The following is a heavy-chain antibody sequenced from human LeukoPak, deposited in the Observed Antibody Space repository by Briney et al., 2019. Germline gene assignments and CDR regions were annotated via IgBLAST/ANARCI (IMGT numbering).Heavy chain of an antibody. CDR2: IKQDGSEK. CDR1: GFTFSSYW. Sequence: GGSLRLSCAASGFTFSSYWMSWVRQDPGKGLEWVANIKQDGSEKYYVDSVKGRFTISRDNAKNSLYLQMNSLRAEDTAVYYCARDAPYDILTGYYPNWGQGTLVTVSS. J-gene: IGHJ4*02. D-gene: IGHD3-9*01. CDR3: ARDAPYDILTGYYPN. V-gene: IGHV3-7*01.